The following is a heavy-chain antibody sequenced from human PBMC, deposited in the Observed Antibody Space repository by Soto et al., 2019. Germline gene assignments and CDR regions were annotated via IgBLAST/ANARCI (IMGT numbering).Heavy chain of an antibody. CDR3: ASSYFYDSGGYYPFDY. CDR1: GFSFSTYA. D-gene: IGHD3-22*01. J-gene: IGHJ4*02. V-gene: IGHV3-30-3*01. Sequence: QVQLVESGGGVVQPGTSLRLSCAASGFSFSTYAMYWVRQAPGRGLEWVAVISDDGNTKYYADSVKGRFTISRDNSRNTLYLQIYSLITEDAAVYYCASSYFYDSGGYYPFDYWGQGTLVTVSS. CDR2: ISDDGNTK.